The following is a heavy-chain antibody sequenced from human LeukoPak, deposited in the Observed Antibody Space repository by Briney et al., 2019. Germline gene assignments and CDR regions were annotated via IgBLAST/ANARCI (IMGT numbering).Heavy chain of an antibody. CDR3: ARGRRILTGYTDC. CDR1: GGSFSGYY. Sequence: PSETLSLTCAVYGGSFSGYYWSWIRQPPGKGLEWIGEINHSGSTNYNPSLKSRVTISVDTSKNQFSLKLSSVTAADTAVYYCARGRRILTGYTDCWGQGTLVTVSS. J-gene: IGHJ4*02. CDR2: INHSGST. D-gene: IGHD3-9*01. V-gene: IGHV4-34*01.